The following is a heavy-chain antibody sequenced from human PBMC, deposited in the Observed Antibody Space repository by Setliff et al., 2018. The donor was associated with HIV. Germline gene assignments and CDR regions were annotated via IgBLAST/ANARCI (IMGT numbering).Heavy chain of an antibody. J-gene: IGHJ6*03. CDR1: GGSISSYY. V-gene: IGHV4-4*08. CDR3: ARGYPVSYYYYMDV. D-gene: IGHD3-16*02. CDR2: IYPSGST. Sequence: SETLSLTCSVSGGSISSYYWSWIRQPPGKGLEWIGYIYPSGSTNYNPSLKSPVTMSTDTSKNQFSLELSSVTTSDTAVYYCARGYPVSYYYYMDVWGKGTTVTVS.